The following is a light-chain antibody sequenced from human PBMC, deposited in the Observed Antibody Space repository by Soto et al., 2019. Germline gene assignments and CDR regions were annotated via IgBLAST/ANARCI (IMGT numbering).Light chain of an antibody. CDR1: QSVSNNY. CDR3: QQYGRSGT. V-gene: IGKV3-20*01. Sequence: EIVLTQSPGTLSLSPGERATLSCRASQSVSNNYLAWYQQKPGQAPRLLIYGASIRATGIPDRFSGSGSGTDFTLTISRLEREDFAVYYCQQYGRSGTFGQGTKVDI. CDR2: GAS. J-gene: IGKJ1*01.